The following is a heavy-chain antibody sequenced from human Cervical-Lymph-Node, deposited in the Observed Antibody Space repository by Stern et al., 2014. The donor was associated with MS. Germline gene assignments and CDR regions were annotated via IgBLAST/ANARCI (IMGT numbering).Heavy chain of an antibody. D-gene: IGHD1-26*01. CDR2: IIPIFGTA. Sequence: VQLEESGAEVKKPGSPGKVSCKASGGTFSSYAISWVRQAPGQGLEWMGGIIPIFGTANYAQKFQGRVTITADESTSTAYMELSSLRSEDTAVYYCARGELKEGLVRGMDVWGQGTTVTVSS. V-gene: IGHV1-69*01. CDR1: GGTFSSYA. CDR3: ARGELKEGLVRGMDV. J-gene: IGHJ6*02.